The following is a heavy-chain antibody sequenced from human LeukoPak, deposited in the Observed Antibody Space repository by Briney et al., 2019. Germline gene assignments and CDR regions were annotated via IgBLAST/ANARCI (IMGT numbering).Heavy chain of an antibody. CDR2: IYYSGST. CDR3: ARTEDYGAYWYFDL. J-gene: IGHJ2*01. Sequence: SETLSLTCTVSGGSISSYYWSWIRQPPGKGLECIGYIYYSGSTNYNPSLKSRVTISVDTSKKQISLKLTSVTAADTAIYYCARTEDYGAYWYFDLWAVAPWSLSPQ. D-gene: IGHD4-17*01. CDR1: GGSISSYY. V-gene: IGHV4-59*01.